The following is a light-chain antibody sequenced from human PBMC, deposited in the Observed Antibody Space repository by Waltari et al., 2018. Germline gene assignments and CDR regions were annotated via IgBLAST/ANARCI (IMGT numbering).Light chain of an antibody. CDR2: EDT. CDR3: QSYDSNNPVV. CDR1: SASIASNY. V-gene: IGLV6-57*04. J-gene: IGLJ2*01. Sequence: NFMLTQPHSVSESPGKTVTISCTRSSASIASNYVQWYQQRPGSAPTTVIYEDTQRPSGVPDRFSGSIDSSTNSASLTISELKTEDEADYYCQSYDSNNPVVFGGGTKLTVL.